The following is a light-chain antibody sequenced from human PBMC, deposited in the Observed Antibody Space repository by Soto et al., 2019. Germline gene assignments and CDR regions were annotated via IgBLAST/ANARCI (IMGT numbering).Light chain of an antibody. V-gene: IGLV2-14*01. CDR1: SSDVGAYNH. CDR3: SAYTTSSTDV. Sequence: QSALAQPASMSGSPGQSITISCTGTSSDVGAYNHVSWYQHHPGKAPKLMIYEVSNRPSGVSNRFSGSKSGNTASLTISGLQAEDEADYYCSAYTTSSTDVFGTGTKLTVL. J-gene: IGLJ1*01. CDR2: EVS.